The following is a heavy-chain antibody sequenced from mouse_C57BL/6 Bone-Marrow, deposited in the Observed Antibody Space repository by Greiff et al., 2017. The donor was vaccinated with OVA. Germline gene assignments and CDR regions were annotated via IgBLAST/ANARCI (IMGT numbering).Heavy chain of an antibody. CDR1: GFTFSDYY. CDR3: ARDHPTRGYCDV. Sequence: EVQVVESEGGLVQPGSSLKLSCTASGFTFSDYYMAWVRQVPDKGLEWVANINYDGSSTYYLDSLKSRFIISSDNAKNILYRQMSSLKSDDTATYYSARDHPTRGYCDVWGTGTTVTVSS. CDR2: INYDGSST. J-gene: IGHJ1*03. V-gene: IGHV5-16*01.